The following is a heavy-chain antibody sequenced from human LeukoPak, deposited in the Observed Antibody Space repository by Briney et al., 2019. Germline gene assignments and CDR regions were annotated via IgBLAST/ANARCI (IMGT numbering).Heavy chain of an antibody. V-gene: IGHV1-69*05. CDR3: AGGATRRFDC. CDR1: GDTFNNYA. J-gene: IGHJ4*02. Sequence: ASVKVSCKTSGDTFNNYAFSWVRQAPGQGLEWMGGIIHVFGTPNYAQKFQGRVTISTDDLKTTAYLELSNLRSEDTAVYYCAGGATRRFDCWGQGTLVTVSP. D-gene: IGHD1-26*01. CDR2: IIHVFGTP.